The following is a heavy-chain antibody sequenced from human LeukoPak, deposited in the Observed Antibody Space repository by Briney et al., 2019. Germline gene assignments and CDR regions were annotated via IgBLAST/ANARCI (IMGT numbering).Heavy chain of an antibody. Sequence: SETLSLTCTVSGGSIDSYYWSWIRQPPGKGLEGIGYIYYTGSTDYHPSLKSRVTISLDTSKNQFSLKLTSVTAADTAVYYCARVYQSAEYYFDYWGQGNLVSVSS. CDR1: GGSIDSYY. CDR2: IYYTGST. V-gene: IGHV4-59*01. D-gene: IGHD2-2*01. CDR3: ARVYQSAEYYFDY. J-gene: IGHJ4*02.